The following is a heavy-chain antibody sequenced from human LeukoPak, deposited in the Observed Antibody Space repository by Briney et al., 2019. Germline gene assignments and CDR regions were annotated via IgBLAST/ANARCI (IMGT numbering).Heavy chain of an antibody. V-gene: IGHV1-8*01. CDR2: MNPNSGNT. CDR3: ARMVGAMTPFDY. CDR1: GYTFTNYD. Sequence: ASVKVSCKASGYTFTNYDINWVRQATGQGLEWMGWMNPNSGNTGYAQKFQGRVTMTRNTSISTAYMELSSLRSEDTAVYYCARMVGAMTPFDYWGQGTLVTVSS. D-gene: IGHD1-26*01. J-gene: IGHJ4*02.